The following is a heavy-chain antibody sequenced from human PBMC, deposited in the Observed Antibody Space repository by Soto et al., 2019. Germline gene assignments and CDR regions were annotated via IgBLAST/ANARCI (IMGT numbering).Heavy chain of an antibody. CDR2: IYHSGTT. CDR1: AGSINSGSHY. V-gene: IGHV4-39*01. Sequence: QLQLQESGPGLVKPSETLSLTCTVSAGSINSGSHYWGWIRQPPGKGLEWIGCIYHSGTTYYNPFLKSRVARSVDTCKNQFSLRLNSVTVADTAVDYGASVGATETLDYWGQGTLVTVSS. D-gene: IGHD1-26*01. J-gene: IGHJ4*02. CDR3: ASVGATETLDY.